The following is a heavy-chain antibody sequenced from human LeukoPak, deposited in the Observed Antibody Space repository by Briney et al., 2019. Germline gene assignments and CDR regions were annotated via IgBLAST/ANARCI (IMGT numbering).Heavy chain of an antibody. CDR3: TRGIRSWFDP. J-gene: IGHJ5*02. CDR2: IYHSGST. D-gene: IGHD2-15*01. V-gene: IGHV4-31*09. Sequence: PSETLSLTCTVSGGSISSGGYYWSWIRQHPGKGLEWIGYIYHSGSTYYNPSLKSRVTISVDRSKNQFSLKLSSVTAADTAVYYCTRGIRSWFDPWGQGTLVTVSS. CDR1: GGSISSGGYY.